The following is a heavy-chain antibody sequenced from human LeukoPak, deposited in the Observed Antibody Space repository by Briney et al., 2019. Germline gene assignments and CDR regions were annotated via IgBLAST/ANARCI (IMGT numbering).Heavy chain of an antibody. D-gene: IGHD2-15*01. J-gene: IGHJ4*02. Sequence: ASVNVSCKASGYTFTSYGISWVRQPHGQGLEWMGWISADNGNTNYAQKLEGRVTLATDTPTRSACMEPTSQRSDHTAVCDCATAQGGGNCSGGSCYSDYWGQGTLVT. CDR2: ISADNGNT. V-gene: IGHV1-18*01. CDR3: ATAQGGGNCSGGSCYSDY. CDR1: GYTFTSYG.